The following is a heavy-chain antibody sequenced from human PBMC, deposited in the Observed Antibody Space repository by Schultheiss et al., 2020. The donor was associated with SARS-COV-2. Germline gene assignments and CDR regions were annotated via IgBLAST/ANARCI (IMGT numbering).Heavy chain of an antibody. D-gene: IGHD6-19*01. V-gene: IGHV4-34*01. CDR1: GGSFY. J-gene: IGHJ4*02. CDR2: INHVGGT. Sequence: SQTLSLTCAVSGGSFYWIWIRQPPGKGLEWIGEINHVGGTSYNSSLKSRVTISVDTSKNQFSLKLSSVTAADTAVYYCARGLSGWYYFDYWGQGTLVTVSS. CDR3: ARGLSGWYYFDY.